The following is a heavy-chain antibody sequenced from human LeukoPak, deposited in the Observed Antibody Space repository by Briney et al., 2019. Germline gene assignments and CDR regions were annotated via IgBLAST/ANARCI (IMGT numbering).Heavy chain of an antibody. D-gene: IGHD4-17*01. CDR2: ISGSGGST. V-gene: IGHV3-23*01. Sequence: GGSLRLSCAASGFTFSSYAMSWVRQAPGKGLEWVSAISGSGGSTYYADSVKGRFTISRDNAKNSLYLQMNSLRAEDTAVYYCARGHDYVNAFDIWGRGTMVTVSS. J-gene: IGHJ3*02. CDR1: GFTFSSYA. CDR3: ARGHDYVNAFDI.